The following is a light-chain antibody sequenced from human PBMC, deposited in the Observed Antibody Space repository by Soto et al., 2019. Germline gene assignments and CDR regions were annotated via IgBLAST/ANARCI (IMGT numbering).Light chain of an antibody. J-gene: IGKJ5*01. Sequence: EIVMTKSPATLSMSQGEGATLSCRASQSVSSKLAWYQQKPGQAPRLLIYGASTRATGIPARFSGSGSGTDFTLTISSLQSEDFAVYYCKQRRYWPPITSGQGTRLEIK. CDR3: KQRRYWPPIT. CDR1: QSVSSK. V-gene: IGKV3-15*01. CDR2: GAS.